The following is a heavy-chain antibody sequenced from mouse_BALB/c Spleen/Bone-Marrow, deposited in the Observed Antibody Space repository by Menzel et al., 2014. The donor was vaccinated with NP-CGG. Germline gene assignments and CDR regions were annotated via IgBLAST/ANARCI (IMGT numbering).Heavy chain of an antibody. CDR2: INPNNGGT. J-gene: IGHJ2*01. CDR1: GYTFTDFN. CDR3: AREERGFDY. V-gene: IGHV1-18*01. Sequence: EVKLQESGPELVKPGASVKMSCKASGYTFTDFNMDWVKQSHGKSLEWIGDINPNNGGTIYNQKFKGRATLTVDTSSRTAYMEFRSLTPEDTAVYFCAREERGFDYWGQGTTLTVSS.